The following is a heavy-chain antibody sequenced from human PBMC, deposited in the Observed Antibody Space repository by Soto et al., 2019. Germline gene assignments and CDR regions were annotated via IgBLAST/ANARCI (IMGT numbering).Heavy chain of an antibody. CDR1: GYTFTSYG. D-gene: IGHD6-19*01. J-gene: IGHJ5*02. CDR3: ARVFRIAVAGTDWFDP. Sequence: ASLKVSCKASGYTFTSYGISWVRQAPGQGLEWMGWISAYNGNTNYAQKLQGRVTMTTDTSTSTAYMELRSLRSDDTAVYYCARVFRIAVAGTDWFDPWGQGTLVTVSS. V-gene: IGHV1-18*01. CDR2: ISAYNGNT.